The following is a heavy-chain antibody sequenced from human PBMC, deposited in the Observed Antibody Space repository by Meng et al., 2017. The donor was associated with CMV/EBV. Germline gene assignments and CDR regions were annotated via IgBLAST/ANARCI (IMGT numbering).Heavy chain of an antibody. D-gene: IGHD3-22*01. CDR1: CGSFRGVY. J-gene: IGHJ4*02. CDR3: ARVWDSGWDY. CDR2: INNSGST. Sequence: LQRWGAGMWHTSWTPALTCCVYCGSFRGVYWSEIRQPPGKGVEWIGEINNSGSTNYNPSLKSRVTISVDTSTNQFSLKLSSVPAADTAVDYCARVWDSGWDYWGQGTLVTVSS. V-gene: IGHV4-34*01.